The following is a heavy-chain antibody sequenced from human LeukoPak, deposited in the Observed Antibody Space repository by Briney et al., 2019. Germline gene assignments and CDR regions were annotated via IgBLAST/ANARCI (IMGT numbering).Heavy chain of an antibody. D-gene: IGHD4-17*01. Sequence: VASVKVSCKASGYTFTSYDINWVRQATGQGLEWMGWMNPNSGNTGYAQKFQGRVTMTRNTSISTAYMELSSLRSEDTAVYYCARGDNGDLYYYYGMDVWGQGTTATVSS. CDR1: GYTFTSYD. CDR3: ARGDNGDLYYYYGMDV. J-gene: IGHJ6*02. CDR2: MNPNSGNT. V-gene: IGHV1-8*01.